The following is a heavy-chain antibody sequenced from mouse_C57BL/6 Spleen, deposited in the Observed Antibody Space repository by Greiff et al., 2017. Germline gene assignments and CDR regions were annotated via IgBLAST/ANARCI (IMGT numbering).Heavy chain of an antibody. CDR2: ISSGSSTI. Sequence: EVQLMESGGGLVKPGGSLKLSCAASGFTFSDYGMHWVRQAPEKGLEWVAYISSGSSTIYYADTVKGRFTFTRDNAKHTLFLQMTSLRSEDTAIDYCAYSNYGAWFAYWGQGTLVTVSA. J-gene: IGHJ3*01. V-gene: IGHV5-17*01. CDR1: GFTFSDYG. D-gene: IGHD2-5*01. CDR3: AYSNYGAWFAY.